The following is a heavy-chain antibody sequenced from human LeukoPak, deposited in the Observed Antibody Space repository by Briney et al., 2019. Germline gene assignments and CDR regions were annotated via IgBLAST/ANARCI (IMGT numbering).Heavy chain of an antibody. CDR3: AQKGGADI. Sequence: TGGSLRLSCAASGFTFSRFGMNWVRQAPGKGLEWVSYISSSSSSSISYADSVKGRFTISRDNAKNALYLQMNSLRKEDTAVYYCAQKGGADIWGRGTLVTVSS. J-gene: IGHJ4*02. CDR1: GFTFSRFG. D-gene: IGHD2-15*01. V-gene: IGHV3-48*02. CDR2: ISSSSSSSI.